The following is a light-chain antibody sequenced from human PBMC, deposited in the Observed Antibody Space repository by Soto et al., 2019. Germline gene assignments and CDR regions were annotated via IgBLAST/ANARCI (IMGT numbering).Light chain of an antibody. J-gene: IGKJ2*01. V-gene: IGKV3-20*01. CDR1: QNVRSNF. CDR3: QQYGSSQT. CDR2: GAS. Sequence: EIVLTQSPGTLSASPGERATLSCRASQNVRSNFLAWYQQKPGQAPRLLLYGASSRATSIPDRFSGSGSGTDFTLTISRLEPEDFAVYYCQQYGSSQTFGQGTQLEI.